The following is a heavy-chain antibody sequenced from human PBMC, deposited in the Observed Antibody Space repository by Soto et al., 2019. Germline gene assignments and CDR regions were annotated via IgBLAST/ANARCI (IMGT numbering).Heavy chain of an antibody. Sequence: QVQLQESGPGLVKPSQTLSLTCTVSGGSISSGGYYWSWIRQHPGKGLEWIGYINYSGSTYYNPSLKSRVNISVATSETQFSLKLSSVTAADTAVYYCAGAPQDGGWHWFDPWGQGTLVTVSS. V-gene: IGHV4-31*03. J-gene: IGHJ5*02. CDR1: GGSISSGGYY. CDR2: INYSGST. D-gene: IGHD3-16*01. CDR3: AGAPQDGGWHWFDP.